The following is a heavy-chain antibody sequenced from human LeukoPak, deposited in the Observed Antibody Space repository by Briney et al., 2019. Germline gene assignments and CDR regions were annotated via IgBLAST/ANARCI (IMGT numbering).Heavy chain of an antibody. J-gene: IGHJ4*02. CDR1: GFTVSNTY. Sequence: GGSLRLSCAASGFTVSNTYMSWVRQAPGKGLEWVSVIYSSGGTFYSESVKGRFTISRDYSKNTLYLQMNSLRVDDTAVYYCAKDNSGPAFWGQGTLVTVSS. V-gene: IGHV3-53*01. D-gene: IGHD1-26*01. CDR3: AKDNSGPAF. CDR2: IYSSGGT.